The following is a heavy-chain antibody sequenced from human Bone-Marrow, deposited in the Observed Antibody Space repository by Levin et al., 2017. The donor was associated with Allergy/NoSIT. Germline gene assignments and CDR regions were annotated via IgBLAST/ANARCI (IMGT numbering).Heavy chain of an antibody. Sequence: SQTLSLTCAVSGYSISSSNWWGWIRQPPGKGLEWIGYIYDTGSTYYNPALRSRVTVSLDTSKNQFSLRLTSGTAVDTAVYYCATRKGPSGSFFDYWGQGTLVTVSS. J-gene: IGHJ4*02. CDR1: GYSISSSNW. CDR3: ATRKGPSGSFFDY. D-gene: IGHD3-10*01. CDR2: IYDTGST. V-gene: IGHV4-28*01.